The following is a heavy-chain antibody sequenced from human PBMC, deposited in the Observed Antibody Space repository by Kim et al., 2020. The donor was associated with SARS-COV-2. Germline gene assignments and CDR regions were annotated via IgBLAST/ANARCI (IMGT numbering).Heavy chain of an antibody. Sequence: GGSLRLSCLASGFTFNTYAMHWVRQAPGKGLEWVAVVSFDGGNKYYADSVRGRFTISRDNSKNTLYLQMNGLGPEDTAVYYCARDLTFYDISASTRACDYWGQGTLVTVSS. CDR3: ARDLTFYDISASTRACDY. D-gene: IGHD3-22*01. CDR2: VSFDGGNK. J-gene: IGHJ4*02. CDR1: GFTFNTYA. V-gene: IGHV3-30-3*01.